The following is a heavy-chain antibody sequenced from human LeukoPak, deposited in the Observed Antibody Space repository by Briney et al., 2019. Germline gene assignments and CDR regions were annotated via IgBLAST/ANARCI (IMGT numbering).Heavy chain of an antibody. CDR1: GYTFTSYG. Sequence: GASVKVSCKASGYTFTSYGISWVRQAPGQGLEWMGWISAYNGNTNYAQKLQGRVTMTTDTSTSTACMELRSLRSDDTAVYYCARGGLYYDSSGYLYWGQGTLVTVSS. D-gene: IGHD3-22*01. CDR2: ISAYNGNT. J-gene: IGHJ4*02. V-gene: IGHV1-18*01. CDR3: ARGGLYYDSSGYLY.